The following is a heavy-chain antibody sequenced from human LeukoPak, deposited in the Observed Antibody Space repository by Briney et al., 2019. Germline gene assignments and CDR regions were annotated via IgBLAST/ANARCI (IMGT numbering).Heavy chain of an antibody. J-gene: IGHJ1*01. D-gene: IGHD1-26*01. CDR3: ASSGSYYLRFFQH. Sequence: SETLSLTCTVSGGSISSSSYYWGWIRQPPGKGLEWIGSIYYSGSTYYNPSLKSRVTISVDTSKNQFSLKLSSVTAADTAVYYCASSGSYYLRFFQHWGQGTLVIVSS. CDR2: IYYSGST. CDR1: GGSISSSSYY. V-gene: IGHV4-39*07.